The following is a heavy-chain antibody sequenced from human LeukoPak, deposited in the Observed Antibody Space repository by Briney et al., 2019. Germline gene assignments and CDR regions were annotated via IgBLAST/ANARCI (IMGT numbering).Heavy chain of an antibody. CDR2: ISAYNGNT. V-gene: IGHV1-18*01. CDR3: ARSDSSWYYFDY. J-gene: IGHJ4*02. CDR1: GYTFTSYG. D-gene: IGHD6-13*01. Sequence: ASVKVSCKASGYTFTSYGISWVRRAPGQGLEWMGWISAYNGNTNYAQKLQGRVTMTTDTSTSTAYMELRSLRSDDTAVYYCARSDSSWYYFDYWGQGTLVTVSS.